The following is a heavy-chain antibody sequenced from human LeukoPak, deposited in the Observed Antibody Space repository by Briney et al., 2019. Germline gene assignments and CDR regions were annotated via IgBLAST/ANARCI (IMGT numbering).Heavy chain of an antibody. CDR1: GFTFSSYA. D-gene: IGHD3-10*01. Sequence: GGSLRLSCAASGFTFSSYAISWVRQAPGKGLEWVSTISGSGAYTYNADSVKGRFTISRDNCKNTLYLQMNSLRAEDTAVYYCAKYFASGSYYKLPHWGQGTLVTVSS. CDR2: ISGSGAYT. V-gene: IGHV3-23*01. CDR3: AKYFASGSYYKLPH. J-gene: IGHJ1*01.